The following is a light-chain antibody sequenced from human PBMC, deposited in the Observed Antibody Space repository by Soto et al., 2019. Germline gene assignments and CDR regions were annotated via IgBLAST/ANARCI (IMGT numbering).Light chain of an antibody. J-gene: IGLJ2*01. CDR2: DVS. Sequence: QSALTQPASVSGSPGQSITISCTGTSSDVGGYNYVYWYQQHPGKAPKLMIYDVSNRPSGVSNRFSGSKSGNTASLTIPGLQAEEEADYYCSSYTSSSTLVVFGGGTKLTVL. V-gene: IGLV2-14*03. CDR1: SSDVGGYNY. CDR3: SSYTSSSTLVV.